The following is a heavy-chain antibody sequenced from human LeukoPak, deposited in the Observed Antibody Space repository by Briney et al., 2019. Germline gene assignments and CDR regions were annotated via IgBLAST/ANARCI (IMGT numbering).Heavy chain of an antibody. CDR3: AKTSFKLLRGGYFDY. J-gene: IGHJ4*02. D-gene: IGHD1-26*01. V-gene: IGHV3-23*01. Sequence: GGSLRLSCAASGFTFSSYAMSWVRQAPGKGLEWVSAISGSGGSTYYADSVKGRFTISRDNSKNTLYLQMNSLRAEDTAVYSCAKTSFKLLRGGYFDYWGQGTLVTVSS. CDR1: GFTFSSYA. CDR2: ISGSGGST.